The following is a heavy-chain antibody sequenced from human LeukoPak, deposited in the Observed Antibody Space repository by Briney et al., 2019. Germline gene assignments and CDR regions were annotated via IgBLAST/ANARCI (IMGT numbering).Heavy chain of an antibody. CDR3: ARYGGPTAGVLY. CDR1: GGSFSGYY. Sequence: SETLSLTCAVYGGSFSGYYWSWIRQPPEKGLEWIGEINHSGSTNYNPSLKSRVTISVDTSKNQFSLKLSSVTAADTAVYYCARYGGPTAGVLYWGRGILVTVSS. J-gene: IGHJ4*02. D-gene: IGHD3-16*01. CDR2: INHSGST. V-gene: IGHV4-34*01.